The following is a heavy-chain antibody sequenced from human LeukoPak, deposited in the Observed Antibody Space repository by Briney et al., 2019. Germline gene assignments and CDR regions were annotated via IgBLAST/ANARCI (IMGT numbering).Heavy chain of an antibody. D-gene: IGHD6-19*01. J-gene: IGHJ4*02. CDR3: ARPSGYSSGWYSTDY. CDR2: IYPGDSDT. Sequence: GESLKISCKGSGYIFTSYWIGWVRQMPGKGLEWMGIIYPGDSDTRYSPPFQGQVTISADKSISTAYLQWSSLKASDTAMYYCARPSGYSSGWYSTDYWGQGTLVTVSS. V-gene: IGHV5-51*01. CDR1: GYIFTSYW.